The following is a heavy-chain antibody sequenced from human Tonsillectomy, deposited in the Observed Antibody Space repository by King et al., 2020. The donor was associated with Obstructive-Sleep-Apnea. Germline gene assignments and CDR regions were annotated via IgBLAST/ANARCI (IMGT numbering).Heavy chain of an antibody. CDR2: IKSKTDGGTT. V-gene: IGHV3-15*01. CDR3: TTGRGRGTTGYFDY. Sequence: VQLVESGGGLVKPGGSLRLSCAASGFTFSNAWMSWVRQAPGKGLEWVGRIKSKTDGGTTDYAAPVKGRFTISRDDSKNTLYLQMNSLKTEDTAVYYCTTGRGRGTTGYFDYWGQGTLVTVSS. CDR1: GFTFSNAW. D-gene: IGHD1-1*01. J-gene: IGHJ4*02.